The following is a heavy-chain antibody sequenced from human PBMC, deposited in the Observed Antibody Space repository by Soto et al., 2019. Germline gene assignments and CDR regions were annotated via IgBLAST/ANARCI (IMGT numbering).Heavy chain of an antibody. CDR1: GFTFSDYY. CDR3: AKEYGRLDY. Sequence: GGSLRLSCAASGFTFSDYYMSWIRQAPGKGLEWVSYISSSGYTNYADSVKGRFTISRDNAKNSLYLQMNSLRAEDTAVYYCAKEYGRLDYWGQGTLVTVSS. CDR2: ISSSGYT. J-gene: IGHJ4*02. D-gene: IGHD4-17*01. V-gene: IGHV3-11*06.